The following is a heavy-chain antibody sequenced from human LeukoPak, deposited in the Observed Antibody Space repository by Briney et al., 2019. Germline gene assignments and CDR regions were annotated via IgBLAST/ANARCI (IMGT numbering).Heavy chain of an antibody. CDR3: AREMTGTFDY. CDR1: GFTFSSYS. J-gene: IGHJ4*02. Sequence: KTGGSLRLSCAASGFTFSSYSMNWVRQAPGKGLEWVSSISSSSSYIYYADSVKGRFTISRDNAKNSLYLQMNSLRAADTAVYYCAREMTGTFDYWGQGTLVTVSS. D-gene: IGHD1-14*01. V-gene: IGHV3-21*01. CDR2: ISSSSSYI.